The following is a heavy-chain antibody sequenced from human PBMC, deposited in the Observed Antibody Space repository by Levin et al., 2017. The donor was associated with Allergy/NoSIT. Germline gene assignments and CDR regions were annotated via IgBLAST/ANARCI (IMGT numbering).Heavy chain of an antibody. V-gene: IGHV3-7*01. CDR2: IKQDGSEK. CDR1: GFTFSSYW. D-gene: IGHD6-13*01. J-gene: IGHJ4*02. CDR3: ARLGSWSDFDY. Sequence: PGGSLRLSCAASGFTFSSYWMSWVRQAPGKGLEWVANIKQDGSEKYYVDSVKGRFTFSRDNAKNSLYLQMNSLRADDTAVYYCARLGSWSDFDYWGQGTLVTVSS.